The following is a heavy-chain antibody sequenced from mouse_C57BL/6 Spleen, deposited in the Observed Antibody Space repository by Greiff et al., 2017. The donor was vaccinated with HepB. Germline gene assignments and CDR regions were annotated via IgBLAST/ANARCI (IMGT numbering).Heavy chain of an antibody. J-gene: IGHJ4*01. Sequence: QVQLKESGPGLVQPSQSLSITCTVSGFSLTSYGVHWVRQSPGKGLEWLGVIWSGGSTDYNAAFISRLSISKDNSKSQVFFKMNSLQADDTAIYYCARKAYYSNYGDYAMDYWGQGTSVTVSS. V-gene: IGHV2-2*01. CDR1: GFSLTSYG. CDR2: IWSGGST. CDR3: ARKAYYSNYGDYAMDY. D-gene: IGHD2-5*01.